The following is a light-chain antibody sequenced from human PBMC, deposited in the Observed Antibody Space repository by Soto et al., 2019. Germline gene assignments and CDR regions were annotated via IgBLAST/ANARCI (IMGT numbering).Light chain of an antibody. CDR2: AAS. CDR3: QQYNSLWT. Sequence: DLQLMQPPDTLSASVGDRVTITCRASQGISSWLAWYQQKRGKAPQLLIVAASKVTRGVPSRSGGRGAGTDFTLTSSSLKPDDFATYYYQQYNSLWTFGQGTKVDIK. V-gene: IGKV1-5*01. J-gene: IGKJ1*01. CDR1: QGISSW.